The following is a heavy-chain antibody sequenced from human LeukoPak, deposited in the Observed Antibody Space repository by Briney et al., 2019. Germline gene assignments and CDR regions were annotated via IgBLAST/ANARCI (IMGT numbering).Heavy chain of an antibody. J-gene: IGHJ4*02. CDR1: GGSISSSSYY. V-gene: IGHV4-39*01. CDR2: IYYSGST. Sequence: SETLSLTCTVSGGSISSSSYYWGWIRQPPGKGLEWIGSIYYSGSTYYNPSLTSRVTISVDTSKNQFSLKLSSVTAADTAVYYCARRWIAAAGRFDYWGQGTLVTVSS. CDR3: ARRWIAAAGRFDY. D-gene: IGHD6-13*01.